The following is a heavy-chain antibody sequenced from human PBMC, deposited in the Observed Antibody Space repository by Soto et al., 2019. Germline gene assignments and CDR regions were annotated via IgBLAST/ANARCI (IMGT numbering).Heavy chain of an antibody. CDR2: ISSSSSYI. CDR1: GFTFSSYS. CDR3: ARLETSTYSTSFDY. Sequence: GGSLRLSCAASGFTFSSYSMNWVRQAPGKGLEWVSSISSSSSYIYYADSVKGRFTISRDNAKNSLYLQMNGLRAEDTAVYYCARLETSTYSTSFDYWGQGTLVTVSS. D-gene: IGHD2-21*01. J-gene: IGHJ4*02. V-gene: IGHV3-21*01.